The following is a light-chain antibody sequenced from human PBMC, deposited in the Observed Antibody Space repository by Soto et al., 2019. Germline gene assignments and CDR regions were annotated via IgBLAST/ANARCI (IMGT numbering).Light chain of an antibody. J-gene: IGLJ1*01. CDR3: AAWDDRLDVYV. CDR1: SSNIGSNT. Sequence: QSVLTQPPSASGTPGQIVAISCSGSSSNIGSNTVTCYQQLPGTAPKLLIYSTSQRSSGVPGRFSGSKSGASASLSISGLQSADEADYYCAAWDDRLDVYVFGKGSKVTVL. CDR2: STS. V-gene: IGLV1-44*01.